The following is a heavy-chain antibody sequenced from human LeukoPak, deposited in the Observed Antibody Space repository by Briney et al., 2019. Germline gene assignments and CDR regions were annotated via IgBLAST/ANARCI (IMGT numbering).Heavy chain of an antibody. CDR1: GFDLSDYY. V-gene: IGHV3-11*01. Sequence: GGSLRLSCVVSGFDLSDYYMSWIRQAPGRGLEWISYISSSGGNIYFADSVKGRFTMSRDNARGSLYLQMNSLRADDTAIYYCARRRDYFDYWGQGTLVTVSS. J-gene: IGHJ4*02. CDR2: ISSSGGNI. CDR3: ARRRDYFDY.